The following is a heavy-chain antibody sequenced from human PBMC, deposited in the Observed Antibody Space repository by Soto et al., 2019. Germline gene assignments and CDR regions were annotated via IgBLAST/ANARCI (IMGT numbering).Heavy chain of an antibody. Sequence: ASVKVSCKASGYTFTSYDINWVRQATGQGLEWMGWMNPNSGNTGYAQKFQGRVTMTRNTSISTAYMELSSLRSEDTAMYYCARGLEGSWSLAPWGQGTLVTVSS. CDR1: GYTFTSYD. V-gene: IGHV1-8*01. CDR3: ARGLEGSWSLAP. J-gene: IGHJ5*02. CDR2: MNPNSGNT.